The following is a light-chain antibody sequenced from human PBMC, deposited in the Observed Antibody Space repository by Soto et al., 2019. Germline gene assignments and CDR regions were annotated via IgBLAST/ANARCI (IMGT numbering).Light chain of an antibody. CDR2: DAS. Sequence: EIVLTQSPATLSLSPGERATLSCRTSQSVSNYFAWYQQKPGRAPRLLLYDASNRATGIPARFIGSGAGTECTLTISSLEPEDFAVYYCQQRSNGPITFGQGTRLEIK. J-gene: IGKJ5*01. CDR1: QSVSNY. CDR3: QQRSNGPIT. V-gene: IGKV3-11*01.